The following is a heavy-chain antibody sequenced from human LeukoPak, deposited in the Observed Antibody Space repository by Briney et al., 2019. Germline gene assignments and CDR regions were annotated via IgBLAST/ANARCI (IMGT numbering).Heavy chain of an antibody. J-gene: IGHJ5*02. Sequence: ASVKVSCKASGGTFSSYAIGWVRQAPGQGLEWMGGIIPIFGTANYAQKFQGRVTITADESTSTAYMELSSLRSEDTAVYYCAVTTVTTGWFDPWGQGTLVTVSS. CDR1: GGTFSSYA. D-gene: IGHD4-17*01. CDR2: IIPIFGTA. V-gene: IGHV1-69*13. CDR3: AVTTVTTGWFDP.